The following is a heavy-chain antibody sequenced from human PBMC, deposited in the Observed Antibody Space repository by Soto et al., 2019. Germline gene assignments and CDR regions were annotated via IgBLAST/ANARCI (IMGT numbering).Heavy chain of an antibody. J-gene: IGHJ4*02. CDR1: GGTFSSYA. Sequence: QVQLVQSGAEVKKPGSSVKVSCKASGGTFSSYAISWVRQAPGQGLEWMGGIIPIFGTANYAQKFQGRVTIPADISPSTAYMGLSSLRPGDTAVYYCAREGGVGATPGWDWGQGTLVTVSS. V-gene: IGHV1-69*06. CDR2: IIPIFGTA. CDR3: AREGGVGATPGWD. D-gene: IGHD1-26*01.